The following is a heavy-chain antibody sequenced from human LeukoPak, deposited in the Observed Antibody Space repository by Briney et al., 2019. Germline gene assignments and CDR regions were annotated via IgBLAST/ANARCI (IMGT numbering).Heavy chain of an antibody. D-gene: IGHD3-10*01. CDR3: ARGKVVTMVWGVIITYFDY. CDR1: GYSFTRYF. J-gene: IGHJ4*02. V-gene: IGHV1-46*01. CDR2: IIPSDGST. Sequence: ASVKVSCKASGYSFTRYFIHWVRQAPGQGLEWMGIIIPSDGSTSYAQKFQGRVTMTRDTSTSTVYMELSSLRSEDTAVYYCARGKVVTMVWGVIITYFDYWGQGTLVTVSS.